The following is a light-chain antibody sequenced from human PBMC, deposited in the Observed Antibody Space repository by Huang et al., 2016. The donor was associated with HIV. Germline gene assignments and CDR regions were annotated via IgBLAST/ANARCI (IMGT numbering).Light chain of an antibody. CDR3: QQCNNWPRT. CDR1: QSVSSN. J-gene: IGKJ1*01. V-gene: IGKV3-15*01. Sequence: EIVMTQSPATLSVSPGERATLSCRASQSVSSNLAWYQQKLGQAPRLLIYGASTRATGVPARFSGSWSRTEFTLTISSLQSEDFAVYYCQQCNNWPRTFGQGTKVECK. CDR2: GAS.